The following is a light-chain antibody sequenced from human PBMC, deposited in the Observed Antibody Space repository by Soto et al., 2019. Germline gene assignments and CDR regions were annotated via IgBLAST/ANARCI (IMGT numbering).Light chain of an antibody. V-gene: IGLV1-47*01. CDR3: AVWDDSLSNWV. CDR1: SSNIGTKY. Sequence: QSVLPQPPSASGTPGQRVTISCSGSSSNIGTKYVFWYQHLPGTAPKLLIYRNNQRPSGVPDRFSGSKSGTSASLAISGLRSEDEADYYCAVWDDSLSNWVFGGGTKLTVL. CDR2: RNN. J-gene: IGLJ3*02.